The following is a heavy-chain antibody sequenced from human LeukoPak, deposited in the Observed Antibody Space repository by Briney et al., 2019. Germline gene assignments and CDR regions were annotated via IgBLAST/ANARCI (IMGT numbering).Heavy chain of an antibody. V-gene: IGHV3-11*04. CDR3: ARDRYYGSGSYDY. CDR2: ISGSGSTI. J-gene: IGHJ4*02. Sequence: PGGSLRLSCAASGFTVSNNYMSWVRQAPGKGLEWVSYISGSGSTIYYADSVKGRFTISRDNAKNSLCLQMNSLRAEDTAVYYCARDRYYGSGSYDYWGQGTLVTVSS. CDR1: GFTVSNNY. D-gene: IGHD3-10*01.